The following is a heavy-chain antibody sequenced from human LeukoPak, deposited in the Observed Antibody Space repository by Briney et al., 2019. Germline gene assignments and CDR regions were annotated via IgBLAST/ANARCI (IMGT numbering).Heavy chain of an antibody. CDR3: AKQTPRQYYYYMDF. CDR2: MRFDGSDR. CDR1: GFSFRTYD. J-gene: IGHJ6*03. V-gene: IGHV3-30*02. Sequence: PGGSLRLSCAASGFSFRTYDMHWVRQAPGKGLEWVAFMRFDGSDRYYTESVKGRFTVYRDSSKNTLFLQMNNMRPEDTAIYYCAKQTPRQYYYYMDFWGKGTTVTISS.